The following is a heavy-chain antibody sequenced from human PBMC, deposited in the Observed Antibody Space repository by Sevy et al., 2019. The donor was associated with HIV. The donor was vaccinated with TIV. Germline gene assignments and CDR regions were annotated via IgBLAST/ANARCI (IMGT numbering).Heavy chain of an antibody. Sequence: GGSLRLSCAASGFTFSSYSMNWVRQAPGKGLEWVSSISSSSSYIYYADSVKGGFTISRDNAKNSLYLQMNSLRAEDTAVYYCASENGAYSSSWYYFDYWGQGTLVTVSS. CDR3: ASENGAYSSSWYYFDY. CDR2: ISSSSSYI. J-gene: IGHJ4*02. V-gene: IGHV3-21*01. D-gene: IGHD6-13*01. CDR1: GFTFSSYS.